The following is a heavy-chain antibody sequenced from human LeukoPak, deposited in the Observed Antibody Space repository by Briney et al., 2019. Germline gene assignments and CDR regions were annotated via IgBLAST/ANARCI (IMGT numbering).Heavy chain of an antibody. D-gene: IGHD3-16*01. CDR1: GGSISSYF. J-gene: IGHJ3*02. V-gene: IGHV4-4*07. CDR3: ARDYGDASDI. CDR2: ISTSGSI. Sequence: SETLSLTCTVTGGSISSYFWSWIRQPAGKGLEWIGRISTSGSINYNPSLKSRVTLSVDTSKNQFSLKLSSVTAADTAVYYCARDYGDASDIWGQGTMVTVS.